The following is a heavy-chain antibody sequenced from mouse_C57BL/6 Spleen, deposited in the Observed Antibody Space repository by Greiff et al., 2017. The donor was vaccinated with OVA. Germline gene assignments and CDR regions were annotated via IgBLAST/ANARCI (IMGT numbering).Heavy chain of an antibody. CDR2: IYPGDGDT. D-gene: IGHD2-2*01. Sequence: QVQLKESGAELVKPGASVKISCKASGYAFSSYWMNWVKQRPGKGLEWIGQIYPGDGDTNYNGKFKGKATLTADKSSSTAYMQLSSLTSEDSAVYFCARGGYYDAMDYWGQGTSVTVSS. V-gene: IGHV1-80*01. J-gene: IGHJ4*01. CDR1: GYAFSSYW. CDR3: ARGGYYDAMDY.